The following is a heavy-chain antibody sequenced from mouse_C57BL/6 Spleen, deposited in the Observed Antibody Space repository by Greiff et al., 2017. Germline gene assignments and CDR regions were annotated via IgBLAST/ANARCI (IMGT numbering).Heavy chain of an antibody. D-gene: IGHD1-1*01. J-gene: IGHJ1*03. CDR2: IFPGSGST. CDR1: GYTLTDYY. CDR3: ARSRYGSSNWYFDV. V-gene: IGHV1-75*01. Sequence: QVQLQQSGPELVKPGASVKISCKASGYTLTDYYINWVKQRPGQGLEWMGGIFPGSGSTYNNEKLKGKATLTVDKYSSTAYMLLSSLTSEDSAVYFCARSRYGSSNWYFDVWGTGTTVTVSS.